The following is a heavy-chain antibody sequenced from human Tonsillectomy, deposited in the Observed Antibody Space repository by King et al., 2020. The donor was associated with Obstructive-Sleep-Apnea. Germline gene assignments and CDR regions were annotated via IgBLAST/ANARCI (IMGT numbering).Heavy chain of an antibody. J-gene: IGHJ5*02. CDR3: ARGSGAAAVNWFDP. D-gene: IGHD6-13*01. CDR2: INHSGST. Sequence: VQLQQWGAGLLKPSETLSLTCGVFGGSFSDYYWSWIRQPPGKGLEWIGEINHSGSTSYNPSLKSRVTISVDTSKNQFSLKLSSVTAADTAVYYCARGSGAAAVNWFDPWGQGTLVTVSS. V-gene: IGHV4-34*01. CDR1: GGSFSDYY.